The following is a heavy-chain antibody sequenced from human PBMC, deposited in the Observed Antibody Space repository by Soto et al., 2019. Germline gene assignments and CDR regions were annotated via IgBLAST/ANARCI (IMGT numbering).Heavy chain of an antibody. V-gene: IGHV1-8*01. CDR2: MNPNTGST. CDR1: GYTFNTYD. Sequence: QVQLVQSGAEVKKPGASVKVSCKASGYTFNTYDIEWVRLATGQGLEWMGSMNPNTGSTDYAQKFQGRVTMTMTTSISTAHLELSSLRSDDTAIYYCARTMGGIAAAGSDFWGQGTLVTVSA. J-gene: IGHJ4*02. D-gene: IGHD6-13*01. CDR3: ARTMGGIAAAGSDF.